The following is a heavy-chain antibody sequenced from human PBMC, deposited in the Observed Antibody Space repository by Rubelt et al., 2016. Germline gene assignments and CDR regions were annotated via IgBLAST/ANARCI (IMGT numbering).Heavy chain of an antibody. CDR3: ARFGSGMDAGDGLLWFVELSNWFDP. CDR1: GYTFTSYG. Sequence: SGAEVKKPGASVKVSCKASGYTFTSYGISWVRQAPGQGLEWMGWISAYNGNTNYAQKLQGRVTMTTDTSTSTAYMELRSLRSDDTAVYYCARFGSGMDAGDGLLWFVELSNWFDPWGQGTLVTVSS. D-gene: IGHD3-10*01. V-gene: IGHV1-18*01. CDR2: ISAYNGNT. J-gene: IGHJ5*02.